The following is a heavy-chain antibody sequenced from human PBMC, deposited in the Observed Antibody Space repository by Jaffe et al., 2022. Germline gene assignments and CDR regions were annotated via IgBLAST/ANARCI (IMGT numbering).Heavy chain of an antibody. V-gene: IGHV4-34*01. J-gene: IGHJ3*02. CDR3: ATFDYGDYETGGDAFDI. CDR2: INHSGST. Sequence: QVQLQQWGAGLLKPSETLSLTCAVYGGSFSGYYWSWIRQPPGKGLEWIGEINHSGSTNYNPSLKSRVTISVDTSKNQFSLKLSSVTAADTAVYYCATFDYGDYETGGDAFDIWGQGTMVTVSS. CDR1: GGSFSGYY. D-gene: IGHD4-17*01.